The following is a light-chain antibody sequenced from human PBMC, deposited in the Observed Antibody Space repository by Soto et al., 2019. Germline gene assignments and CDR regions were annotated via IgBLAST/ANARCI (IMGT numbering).Light chain of an antibody. CDR2: GAS. V-gene: IGKV3-15*01. Sequence: EIVMPQSPATLSVSPGARATLSCRASQSVSSNLAWYQQKPGQANRLLIYGASTRATGIPARFSGSGSGTEFTLTISSLQSEEFAVYYCQKYNNWPRTFGHGTKVDIK. J-gene: IGKJ3*01. CDR1: QSVSSN. CDR3: QKYNNWPRT.